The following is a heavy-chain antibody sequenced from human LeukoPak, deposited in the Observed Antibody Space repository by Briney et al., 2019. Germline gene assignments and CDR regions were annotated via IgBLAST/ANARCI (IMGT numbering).Heavy chain of an antibody. CDR3: ARGNLWFGELFQH. CDR1: GYTFTSYD. D-gene: IGHD3-10*01. J-gene: IGHJ4*02. Sequence: VASVKVSCKASGYTFTSYDINWVRQATGQGLEWMGWMNPNSGNTGYAQKFQGRVTMTRNTSISTAYMELSSLRSEDTAVYYCARGNLWFGELFQHWGQGTLVTVSS. V-gene: IGHV1-8*01. CDR2: MNPNSGNT.